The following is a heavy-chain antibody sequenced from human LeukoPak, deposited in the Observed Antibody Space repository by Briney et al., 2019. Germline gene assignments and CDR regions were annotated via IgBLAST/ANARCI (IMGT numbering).Heavy chain of an antibody. J-gene: IGHJ5*02. V-gene: IGHV5-51*01. Sequence: GESLKISCKGSGYSFTSYWIGWGRQVPGKGLEWMGILYPGDYDTRYSPSFQGQVTISADKSISTAYLQWSSLKASDTAMYYCARHVRAVAGTGLNWFDPWGQGTLVTVSS. CDR1: GYSFTSYW. CDR3: ARHVRAVAGTGLNWFDP. CDR2: LYPGDYDT. D-gene: IGHD6-19*01.